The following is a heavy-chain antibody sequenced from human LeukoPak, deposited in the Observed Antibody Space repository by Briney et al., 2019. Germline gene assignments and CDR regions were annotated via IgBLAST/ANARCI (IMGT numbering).Heavy chain of an antibody. CDR2: IYSSGFT. CDR3: ARVHIVTGTYFDS. V-gene: IGHV4-4*07. J-gene: IGHJ4*02. CDR1: GDSMSGCS. D-gene: IGHD3-10*01. Sequence: PSETLSLTCTISGDSMSGCSWSWLRQPAGKELEWIGRIYSSGFTEYNLSLDGRVTMSIETSKNQFSLMLDSVTAADTATYYCARVHIVTGTYFDSWGQGALVTVSS.